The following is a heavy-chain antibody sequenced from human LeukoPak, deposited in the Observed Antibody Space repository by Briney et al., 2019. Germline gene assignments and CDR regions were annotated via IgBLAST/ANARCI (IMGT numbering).Heavy chain of an antibody. CDR3: ARAVDTHFDY. V-gene: IGHV3-74*01. Sequence: GGSLRLSCAASGFTFSSYWMHWVCQAPGKGLVWVSRIKSDGSTTTYADSVKGRFTISRDNAKNTLYLQMNSLRAEDTAVYYCARAVDTHFDYWGQGTLVTVSS. D-gene: IGHD5-18*01. CDR2: IKSDGSTT. J-gene: IGHJ4*02. CDR1: GFTFSSYW.